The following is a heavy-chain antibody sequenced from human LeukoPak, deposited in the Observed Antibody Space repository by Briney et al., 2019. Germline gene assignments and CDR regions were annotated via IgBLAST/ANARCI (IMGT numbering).Heavy chain of an antibody. CDR1: GYTFTGYY. J-gene: IGHJ4*02. V-gene: IGHV1-2*02. D-gene: IGHD3-22*01. Sequence: GASVEVSCKASGYTFTGYYMHWVRQAPGQGLEWVGWINPNSGGTNYAQKFQGRVTMTRDTSISTAYMELSRLRSDDTAVYYCAIYESTNAYESSGYYRICDYWGQGTLVTVSS. CDR3: AIYESTNAYESSGYYRICDY. CDR2: INPNSGGT.